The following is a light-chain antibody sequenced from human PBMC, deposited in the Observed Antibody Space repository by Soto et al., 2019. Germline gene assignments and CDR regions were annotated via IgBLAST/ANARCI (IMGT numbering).Light chain of an antibody. V-gene: IGKV3-20*01. CDR1: QRVDSTH. Sequence: EIVLTQSPGTLSLSPGERATLSCRASQRVDSTHLAWYQQKAGQAPRLLIYAASTRATGIPDRFSGSGSGTDFTLTISRLELEDSAVYYCQLFGSSPLYTFGQGTKLDIK. J-gene: IGKJ2*01. CDR3: QLFGSSPLYT. CDR2: AAS.